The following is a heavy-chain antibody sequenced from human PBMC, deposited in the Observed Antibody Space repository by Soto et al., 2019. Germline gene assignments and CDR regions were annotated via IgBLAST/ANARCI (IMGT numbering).Heavy chain of an antibody. J-gene: IGHJ3*02. D-gene: IGHD2-2*01. CDR2: IYYSGST. CDR1: GGSISSYY. CDR3: ARGRGGWFINQLLNAFDI. Sequence: QVQLQESGPGLVKPSETLSLTCTVSGGSISSYYWSWIRQPPGKGLEWIGYIYYSGSTNYNPSLKRRVTISVDTDKNQFSLKLSSVTAADTAVYYCARGRGGWFINQLLNAFDIWGQGTMVTVSS. V-gene: IGHV4-59*01.